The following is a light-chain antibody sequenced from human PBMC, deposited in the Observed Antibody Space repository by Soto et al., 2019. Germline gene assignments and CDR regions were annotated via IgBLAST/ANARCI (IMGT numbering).Light chain of an antibody. CDR1: SSNIGAGYD. Sequence: QSVLTQPPSVSGAPGQRVTISCTGSSSNIGAGYDVHWYQHLPGTAPKLLIYGNNNRPSGVPDRFSGSKSGTSASLAITGLQAEDEGDYYCQSYDSSLSGSVVFGGGTKLTVL. CDR2: GNN. J-gene: IGLJ2*01. CDR3: QSYDSSLSGSVV. V-gene: IGLV1-40*01.